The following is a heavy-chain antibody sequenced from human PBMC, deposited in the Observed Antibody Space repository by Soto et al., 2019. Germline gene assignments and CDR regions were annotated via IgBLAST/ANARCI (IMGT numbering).Heavy chain of an antibody. CDR2: ISAAGYP. Sequence: EVQLVESGGGLVQPGGSLRLSCEASGFTFRNYDMHCVRQGTGKGLEWVSGISAAGYPDYADSVEGRFTISRENAQNSFFLQMNSLRVGDTAVYYCARTDRDFYGLDVWGPGNTVIVSS. J-gene: IGHJ6*02. V-gene: IGHV3-13*05. CDR1: GFTFRNYD. CDR3: ARTDRDFYGLDV.